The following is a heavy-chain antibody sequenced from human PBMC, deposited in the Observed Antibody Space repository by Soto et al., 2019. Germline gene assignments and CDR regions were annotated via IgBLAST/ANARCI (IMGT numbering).Heavy chain of an antibody. CDR1: GGTFSSYA. CDR3: ARERGGLHDCGAYGWFGP. Sequence: SVKVSCKASGGTFSSYAISWVRQAPGQGLEWMGGIIPIFGTANYAQKFQGRVTITADESTSTAYMELSSLRSEDTAVYYCARERGGLHDCGAYGWFGPWGQGTMVTVSS. CDR2: IIPIFGTA. D-gene: IGHD4-17*01. J-gene: IGHJ5*02. V-gene: IGHV1-69*13.